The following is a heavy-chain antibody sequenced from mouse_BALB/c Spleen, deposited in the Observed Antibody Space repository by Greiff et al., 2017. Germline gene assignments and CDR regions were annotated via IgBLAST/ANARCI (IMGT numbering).Heavy chain of an antibody. CDR3: ARPIYDGYAMDY. J-gene: IGHJ4*01. V-gene: IGHV1-7*01. CDR1: GYTFTSYW. Sequence: QVQLKESGAELAKPGASVKMSCKASGYTFTSYWMHWVKQRPGQGLEWIGYINPSTGYTEYNQKFKDKATLTADKSSSTAYMQLSSLTSEDSAVYYCARPIYDGYAMDYWGQGTSVTVSS. CDR2: INPSTGYT. D-gene: IGHD2-3*01.